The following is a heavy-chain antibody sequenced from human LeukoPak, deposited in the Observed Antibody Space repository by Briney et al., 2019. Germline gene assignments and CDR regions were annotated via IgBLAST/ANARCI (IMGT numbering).Heavy chain of an antibody. CDR1: GYTFTSYY. V-gene: IGHV1-46*01. CDR3: AREESADPRRVL. CDR2: INPSGGST. J-gene: IGHJ4*02. Sequence: ASVKVSCKASGYTFTSYYMHWVRQAPGQGLEWMGIINPSGGSTSYAQKFQGRVTMTRDMSTSTDYMELSSLRSEDTAVYYCAREESADPRRVLWGQGTPVTVSS.